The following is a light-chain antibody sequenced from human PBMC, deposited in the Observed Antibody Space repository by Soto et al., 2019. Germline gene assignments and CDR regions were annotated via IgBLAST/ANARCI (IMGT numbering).Light chain of an antibody. J-gene: IGKJ5*01. CDR3: QQRSSWPIT. Sequence: EIVLTQSPGTLSLSPGERATLCCWASQSVTSYLAWYQQRPGQAPRLLINDASRRATGISDRVSGRGSRADFTLTSSSLEPEDFAVYYCQQRSSWPITVGQGTRLEIK. V-gene: IGKV3-11*01. CDR1: QSVTSY. CDR2: DAS.